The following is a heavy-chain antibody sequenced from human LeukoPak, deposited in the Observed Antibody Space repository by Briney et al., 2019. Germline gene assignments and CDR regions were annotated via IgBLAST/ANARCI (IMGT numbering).Heavy chain of an antibody. D-gene: IGHD4-11*01. CDR1: GYTFTGYY. CDR3: AREFLQGQYCYYGMDV. CDR2: INPNSGGT. J-gene: IGHJ6*02. Sequence: ASVKVSCKASGYTFTGYYMHWVRQAPGQGLEWMGRINPNSGGTNYAQKFQGRVTMTRDTSISTAYMELSRLRSDDTAVYYCAREFLQGQYCYYGMDVWGQGTTVTVSS. V-gene: IGHV1-2*06.